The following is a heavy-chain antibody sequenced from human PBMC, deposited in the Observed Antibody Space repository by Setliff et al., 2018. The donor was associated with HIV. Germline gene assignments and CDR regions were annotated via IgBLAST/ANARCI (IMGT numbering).Heavy chain of an antibody. D-gene: IGHD3-3*01. CDR2: IYYTGRT. CDR3: VRHLLDYNFWSGYSTQSCFNY. CDR1: GGSIDNYY. J-gene: IGHJ4*02. Sequence: SETLSLTCSVSGGSIDNYYWSWIRQSPGKGLEWIGHIYYTGRTNYNPSLQSRVNMSVDTSKNQPSLNLTSVTAADTAIYYCVRHLLDYNFWSGYSTQSCFNYWGQGALVTVSS. V-gene: IGHV4-59*08.